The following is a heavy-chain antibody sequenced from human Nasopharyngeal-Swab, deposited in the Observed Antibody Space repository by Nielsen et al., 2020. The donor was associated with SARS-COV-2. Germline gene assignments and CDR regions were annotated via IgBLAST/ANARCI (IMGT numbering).Heavy chain of an antibody. CDR2: INPSGGST. D-gene: IGHD3-3*01. CDR1: GYTFTSYY. CDR3: ARDRRITIFGVVIKPGDAFDI. Sequence: SVKVSCKASGYTFTSYYMHWVRQAPGQGLEWMGIINPSGGSTSYAQKFQGRVTMTRDTSTSTVYMGLSSLRSEDTAVYYCARDRRITIFGVVIKPGDAFDIWGQGTMVTVSS. J-gene: IGHJ3*02. V-gene: IGHV1-46*01.